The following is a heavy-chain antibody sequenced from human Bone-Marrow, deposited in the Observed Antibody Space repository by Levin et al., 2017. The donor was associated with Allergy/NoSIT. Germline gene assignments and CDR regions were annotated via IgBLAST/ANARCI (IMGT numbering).Heavy chain of an antibody. V-gene: IGHV3-30-3*01. D-gene: IGHD6-19*01. Sequence: PGGSLRLSCAAPGFTFETYTLHWVRQAPGKGLEWVAVISYDGTNTYYVDSVKGRFTISRDNSKNTLYLQLNSLRVEDTAIYYCARDLAVGAPGDSFDLWGQGTLLTVSS. CDR2: ISYDGTNT. J-gene: IGHJ3*01. CDR3: ARDLAVGAPGDSFDL. CDR1: GFTFETYT.